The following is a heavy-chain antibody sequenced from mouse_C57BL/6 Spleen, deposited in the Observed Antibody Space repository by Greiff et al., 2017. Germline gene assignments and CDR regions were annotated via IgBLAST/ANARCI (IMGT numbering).Heavy chain of an antibody. CDR2: INPSTGGT. CDR1: GYSFTGYY. J-gene: IGHJ4*01. V-gene: IGHV1-42*01. Sequence: VQLQQSGPELVKPGASVKISCKASGYSFTGYYMNWVKQSPEKSLEWIGEINPSTGGTTYNQKFKAKATLTVDKSSSTAYMQLKSLTSEDSAVYYCARSDYYGSTYAMDYWGQGTSVTVSS. CDR3: ARSDYYGSTYAMDY. D-gene: IGHD1-1*01.